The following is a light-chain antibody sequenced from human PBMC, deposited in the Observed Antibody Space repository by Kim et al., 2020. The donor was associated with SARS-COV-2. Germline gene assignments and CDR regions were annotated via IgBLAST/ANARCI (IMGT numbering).Light chain of an antibody. CDR3: NSRDSNNNVL. J-gene: IGLJ2*01. Sequence: SSELTQDPAVSVALGQTVRITCQGDSLRSYYATWYQQKPGQAPILVIYGKNNRPSGIPDRFSGSSSGNTASLTITATQAGDEADYYCNSRDSNNNVLFGGGTRLTVL. V-gene: IGLV3-19*01. CDR2: GKN. CDR1: SLRSYY.